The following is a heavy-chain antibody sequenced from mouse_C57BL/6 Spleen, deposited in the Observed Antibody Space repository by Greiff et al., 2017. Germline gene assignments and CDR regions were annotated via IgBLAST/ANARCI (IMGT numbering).Heavy chain of an antibody. J-gene: IGHJ1*03. CDR1: GYAFSSSW. CDR3: ARSVLITTVVATRYFDV. D-gene: IGHD1-1*01. Sequence: VQVVESGPELVKPGASVKISCKASGYAFSSSWMNWVKQRPGKGLEWIGRIYPGDGDTNYNGKFKGKATLTADKSSSTAYMQLSSLTSEDSAVYFCARSVLITTVVATRYFDVWGTGTTVTVSS. CDR2: IYPGDGDT. V-gene: IGHV1-82*01.